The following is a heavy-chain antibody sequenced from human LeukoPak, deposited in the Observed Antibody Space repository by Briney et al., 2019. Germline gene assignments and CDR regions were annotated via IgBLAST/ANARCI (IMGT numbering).Heavy chain of an antibody. CDR3: ARMRTGTAGYFDY. D-gene: IGHD1-1*01. CDR2: IYYSGST. V-gene: IGHV4-30-4*01. J-gene: IGHJ4*02. CDR1: GGSISSGDYY. Sequence: SQTLSLTCTVSGGSISSGDYYWSWIRQPPGKGLEWIGYIYYSGSTYYNPSLKSRVTISVDRSKNQFSLKLSSVTAADTAVYYCARMRTGTAGYFDYWGQGTLVTVSS.